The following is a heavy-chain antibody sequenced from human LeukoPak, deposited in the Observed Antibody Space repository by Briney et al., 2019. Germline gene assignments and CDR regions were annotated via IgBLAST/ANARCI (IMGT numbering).Heavy chain of an antibody. Sequence: PGGSLRLSCAASGFTFSSYAMSWARQAPGKGLEWVSAISGSGGSTYYADSVKGRFTISRDNSKNTLYLQMNSLRAEDTAVYYCAKSSGYSYGYAYYFDYWGQGTLVTVSS. CDR3: AKSSGYSYGYAYYFDY. J-gene: IGHJ4*02. D-gene: IGHD5-18*01. CDR2: ISGSGGST. CDR1: GFTFSSYA. V-gene: IGHV3-23*01.